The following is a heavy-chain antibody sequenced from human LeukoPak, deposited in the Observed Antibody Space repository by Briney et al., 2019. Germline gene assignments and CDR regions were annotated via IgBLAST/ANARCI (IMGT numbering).Heavy chain of an antibody. V-gene: IGHV4-59*01. CDR2: ISYSGST. CDR3: ASGGYYGSGAFHI. D-gene: IGHD3-10*01. Sequence: SETLSLTCTVSVGSINSYYWSWIRQPPGKGLEWIGYISYSGSTNYSPSLKSRVTISEDTSKNQFYLKLSSVTAADTAVYYCASGGYYGSGAFHIWGQGTMVTVSS. J-gene: IGHJ3*02. CDR1: VGSINSYY.